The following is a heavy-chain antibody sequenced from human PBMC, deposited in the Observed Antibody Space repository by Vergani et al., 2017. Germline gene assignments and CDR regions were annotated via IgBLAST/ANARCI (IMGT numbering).Heavy chain of an antibody. V-gene: IGHV3-30*02. J-gene: IGHJ5*02. CDR2: ILYGGTHE. CDR3: VQASTDR. Sequence: QVQLVESGGGVVQPGGSLRLSCAASGFNFSTYGMHWVRQAPGKGLEWVALILYGGTHEYYTDSVKGRFTISRDNYKNTLYLQMNSLRPGDTAVYYCVQASTDRWCQGTLVTVSS. CDR1: GFNFSTYG.